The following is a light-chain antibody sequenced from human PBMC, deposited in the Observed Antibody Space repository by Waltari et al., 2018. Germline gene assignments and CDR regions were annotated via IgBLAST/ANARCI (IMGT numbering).Light chain of an antibody. CDR1: SNDVGAYDF. Sequence: QSALTQPASVSGSPGQSTTIPCTGTSNDVGAYDFVSWYRQYPGEAPKLMIYDVMNRPSGVSDRFSGSKSANTASLTISGLQADDEGDYYCFACRGGNTLVFGGGTKVTVL. V-gene: IGLV2-14*03. CDR3: FACRGGNTLV. J-gene: IGLJ2*01. CDR2: DVM.